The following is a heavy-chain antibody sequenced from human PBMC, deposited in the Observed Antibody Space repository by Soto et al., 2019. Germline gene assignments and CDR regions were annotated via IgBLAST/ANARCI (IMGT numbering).Heavy chain of an antibody. D-gene: IGHD3-22*01. CDR2: ISGSGGST. Sequence: GGSLRLSCAASGFTFSSYAMSWVRQAPGKGLEWVSAISGSGGSTYYADSVKGRFTISRGNSKNTLYLQMNSLRAEDTAVYYCAKDFWWTMIVVPWDAFDIWGQGTMVTVS. V-gene: IGHV3-23*01. CDR1: GFTFSSYA. J-gene: IGHJ3*02. CDR3: AKDFWWTMIVVPWDAFDI.